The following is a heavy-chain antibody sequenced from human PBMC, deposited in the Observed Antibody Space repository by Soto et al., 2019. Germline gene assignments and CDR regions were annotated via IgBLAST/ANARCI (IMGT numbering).Heavy chain of an antibody. J-gene: IGHJ3*02. Sequence: ASVKVSWQASGYTFTGYYMHCVRQAPGQGLEWMGWINPNSGGTNYAQKFQGRVTMTRDTSISTAYMELSRLRSDDTAVYYCARSEWELLGNAFDIWGQGTMVTVSS. D-gene: IGHD1-26*01. V-gene: IGHV1-2*02. CDR1: GYTFTGYY. CDR3: ARSEWELLGNAFDI. CDR2: INPNSGGT.